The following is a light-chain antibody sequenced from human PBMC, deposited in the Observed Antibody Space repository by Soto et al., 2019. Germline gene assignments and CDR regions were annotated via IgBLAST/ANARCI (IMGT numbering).Light chain of an antibody. Sequence: EMVMTQSPATLSVSPGERATLSCRASQSVSSNLAWYQQKPGQAPRLLIYGASTRATGIPARFSGSGSGTEFTLTISSLQSEDFAVYYCQQYGSSSRTFGQGTKVEI. V-gene: IGKV3-15*01. CDR3: QQYGSSSRT. CDR2: GAS. J-gene: IGKJ1*01. CDR1: QSVSSN.